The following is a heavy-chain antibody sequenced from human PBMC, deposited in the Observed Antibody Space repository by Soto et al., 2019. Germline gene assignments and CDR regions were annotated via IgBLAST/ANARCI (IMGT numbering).Heavy chain of an antibody. V-gene: IGHV3-33*01. J-gene: IGHJ6*02. CDR2: IWYDGSNK. Sequence: QVQLVESGGGVVQPGRSLRLSCAASGFTFSSYGMHWVRQAPGKGLEWVAVIWYDGSNKYYADSVKGRFTISRDNSKNTLYLQMNSLRAEDTAVYYCARDSGYGSGGSCYYYYYGMDVWGQGTTVTVSS. D-gene: IGHD2-15*01. CDR1: GFTFSSYG. CDR3: ARDSGYGSGGSCYYYYYGMDV.